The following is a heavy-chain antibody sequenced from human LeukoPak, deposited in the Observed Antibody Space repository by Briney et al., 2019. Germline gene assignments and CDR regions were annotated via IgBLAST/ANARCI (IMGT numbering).Heavy chain of an antibody. V-gene: IGHV4-59*01. CDR1: GGSISSYY. Sequence: PSETLSLTCTVSGGSISSYYWSWIRQPPGKGLEWIGYIYYSGSTNYNPSLKSRVTISVDTSKNQFSLKLSSVTAADTAVYCCARVATRYYDFWSGYPYYFDYWGQGTLVTVSS. J-gene: IGHJ4*02. D-gene: IGHD3-3*01. CDR3: ARVATRYYDFWSGYPYYFDY. CDR2: IYYSGST.